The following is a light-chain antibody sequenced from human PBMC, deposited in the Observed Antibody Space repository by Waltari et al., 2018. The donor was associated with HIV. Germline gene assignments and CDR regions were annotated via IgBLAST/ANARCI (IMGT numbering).Light chain of an antibody. V-gene: IGLV3-21*02. Sequence: YVLTQPPSVSVAPGQTARITCGGDNIAGRKVHWYQRRPGQAPALVVFDDSDRPSGIPERFSGSISGNTATLIISRVEDGDDADYYCQVWDESNEQVVFGGGTRLTVL. CDR3: QVWDESNEQVV. CDR2: DDS. J-gene: IGLJ2*01. CDR1: NIAGRK.